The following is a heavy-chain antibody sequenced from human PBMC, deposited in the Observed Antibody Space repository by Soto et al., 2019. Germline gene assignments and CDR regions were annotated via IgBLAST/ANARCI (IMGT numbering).Heavy chain of an antibody. CDR1: GGSFSGYY. CDR2: INHSGST. CDR3: ARGRCSSTSCFSRYYYYMDV. D-gene: IGHD2-2*01. Sequence: SETLSLTCAVYGGSFSGYYWSWIRQPPGKGLEWIGEINHSGSTNYNPSLKSRVTISVDTSKNQFSLKLSSVTAADTAVYYCARGRCSSTSCFSRYYYYMDVWGKGTTVTVSS. J-gene: IGHJ6*03. V-gene: IGHV4-34*01.